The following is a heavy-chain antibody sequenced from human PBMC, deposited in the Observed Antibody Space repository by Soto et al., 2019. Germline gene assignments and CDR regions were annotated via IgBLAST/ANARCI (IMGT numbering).Heavy chain of an antibody. Sequence: GAPVKVSCKASGYTFTSYGISWVRQAPGQGLEWLRWLSAYNGNTDYAQKLQGRVTMTTETSTSTAYMELRGLRSDDTAVYYCARDRSYQRSYEGYWVDPWG. CDR2: LSAYNGNT. J-gene: IGHJ5*02. CDR3: ARDRSYQRSYEGYWVDP. D-gene: IGHD2-2*01. CDR1: GYTFTSYG. V-gene: IGHV1-18*04.